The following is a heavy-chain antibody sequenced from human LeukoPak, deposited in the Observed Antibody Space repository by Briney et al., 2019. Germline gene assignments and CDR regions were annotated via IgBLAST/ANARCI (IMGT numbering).Heavy chain of an antibody. CDR1: GGSFSGYY. CDR2: ISSSGSTI. J-gene: IGHJ6*02. CDR3: ARDFWSGYPRTSYYYYYGMDV. D-gene: IGHD3-3*01. V-gene: IGHV3-11*01. Sequence: PSETLSLTCAVYGGSFSGYYWSWIRQPPGKGLEWVSYISSSGSTIYYADSVKGRFTISRDNAKNSLYLQMNSLRAEDTAVYYCARDFWSGYPRTSYYYYYGMDVWGQGTTVTVSS.